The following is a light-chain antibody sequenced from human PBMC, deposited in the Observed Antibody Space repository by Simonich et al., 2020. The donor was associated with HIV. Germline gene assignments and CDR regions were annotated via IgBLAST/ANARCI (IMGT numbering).Light chain of an antibody. Sequence: FMLPQPHSVSESPGKTVTISCTRSSGSIASNYGQWYQQRPGSAPTTVIYADNQRPSGVPDRFSGSIDSSSNAASLTISGLKTEDEADYYCQSYDSSNLVFGRGTKLTVL. CDR2: ADN. CDR3: QSYDSSNLV. J-gene: IGLJ3*02. V-gene: IGLV6-57*03. CDR1: SGSIASNY.